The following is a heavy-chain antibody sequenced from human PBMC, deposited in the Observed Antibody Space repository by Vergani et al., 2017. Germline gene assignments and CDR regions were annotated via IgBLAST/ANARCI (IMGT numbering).Heavy chain of an antibody. CDR2: INPNSGGT. V-gene: IGHV1-2*02. Sequence: QVQLVQSGAEVKKPGASVKVSCKASGYTFTGYYMHWVRQAPGQGLEWMGWINPNSGGTNYAQKFQGRVTITADKSTSTAYMELSSLRSEDTAVYYCARAGYCSSTSCYGFDYWGQGTLVTVSS. CDR1: GYTFTGYY. J-gene: IGHJ4*02. CDR3: ARAGYCSSTSCYGFDY. D-gene: IGHD2-2*01.